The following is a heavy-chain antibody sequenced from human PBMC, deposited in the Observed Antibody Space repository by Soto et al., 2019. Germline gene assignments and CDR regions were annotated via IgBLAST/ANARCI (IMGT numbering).Heavy chain of an antibody. CDR2: IYWDDDK. Sequence: SGPTLVNPTQTLTLTCTFSGFSLSTSGVGVGWIRQPPGKALEWLALIYWDDDKRYSPSLKSRLTITEDTSKNQVVLTMTNMDPVDTATYYCAHRPSYCSGGSCYSGFDYWGQGTLVTVSS. D-gene: IGHD2-15*01. CDR3: AHRPSYCSGGSCYSGFDY. V-gene: IGHV2-5*02. CDR1: GFSLSTSGVG. J-gene: IGHJ4*02.